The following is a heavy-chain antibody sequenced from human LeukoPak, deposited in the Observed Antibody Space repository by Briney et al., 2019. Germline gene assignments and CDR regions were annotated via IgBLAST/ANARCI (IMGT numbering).Heavy chain of an antibody. CDR3: ASNTVTIRRNEQYYYYHMDV. D-gene: IGHD4-11*01. CDR2: IYYSGST. J-gene: IGHJ6*03. Sequence: SETLSLTCTVSGGSISSYYWSWIRQPPGKGLEWIGYIYYSGSTNYNPSLKSRVTISVDTSKNQFSLKLSSVTAADTAVYYCASNTVTIRRNEQYYYYHMDVWGKGTTVTVSS. V-gene: IGHV4-59*01. CDR1: GGSISSYY.